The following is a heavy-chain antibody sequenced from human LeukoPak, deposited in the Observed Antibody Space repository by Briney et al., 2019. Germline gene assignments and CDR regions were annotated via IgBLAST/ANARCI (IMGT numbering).Heavy chain of an antibody. J-gene: IGHJ4*02. D-gene: IGHD4-17*01. CDR3: ARLCGVAKVIDY. V-gene: IGHV5-51*01. Sequence: GDSLKISFKGSGYSFTSYWIGWVRQIPGKGLEGVGIIYLGDSDTRHSPSFQGQVPISHHQSISPAYPQWNRLKASDPAMYYCARLCGVAKVIDYWGEGTLVTVSS. CDR2: IYLGDSDT. CDR1: GYSFTSYW.